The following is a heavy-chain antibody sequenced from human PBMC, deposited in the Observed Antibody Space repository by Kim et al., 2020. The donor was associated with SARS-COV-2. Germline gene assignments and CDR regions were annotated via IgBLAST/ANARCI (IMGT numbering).Heavy chain of an antibody. J-gene: IGHJ6*02. CDR3: ARLPGIAAAGYYYYCGMDV. Sequence: KGRFTICRDNSKNTLYLQMNSRRAEDTAVYYCARLPGIAAAGYYYYCGMDVWGQGTTVTVSS. V-gene: IGHV3-30*01. D-gene: IGHD6-13*01.